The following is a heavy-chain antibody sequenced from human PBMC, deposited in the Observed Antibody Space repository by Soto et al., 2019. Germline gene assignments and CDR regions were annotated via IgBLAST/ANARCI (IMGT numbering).Heavy chain of an antibody. CDR1: GFTFSSYG. J-gene: IGHJ4*02. CDR3: ANEGEVGSPDY. CDR2: ISYDGSNK. V-gene: IGHV3-30*18. Sequence: QVQLVESGGGVVLPGRSLRLSCAASGFTFSSYGMHWVRQAPGKGLEWVAVISYDGSNKYYADSVKGRFTISRDNSKNTLYLQMNSLRAEDTAVYYCANEGEVGSPDYWGQGTLVTVSS. D-gene: IGHD2-15*01.